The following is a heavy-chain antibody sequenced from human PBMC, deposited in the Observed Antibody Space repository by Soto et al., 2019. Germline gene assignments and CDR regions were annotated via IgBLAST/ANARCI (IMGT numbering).Heavy chain of an antibody. CDR1: GGSLSGYY. D-gene: IGHD2-2*01. J-gene: IGHJ6*02. CDR2: IYYSGST. V-gene: IGHV4-59*01. CDR3: ARARLGYCSSTSCYPDYYYGMDV. Sequence: SETLSLTCTVSGGSLSGYYWSWLRQPPGKGLEWIGYIYYSGSTNYNPSHNSRVTISEDTSKNQFSLKLRSMTAADTAVYYCARARLGYCSSTSCYPDYYYGMDVWGQGTTVT.